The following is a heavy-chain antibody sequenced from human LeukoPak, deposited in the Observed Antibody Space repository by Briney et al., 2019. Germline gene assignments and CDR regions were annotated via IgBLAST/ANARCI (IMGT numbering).Heavy chain of an antibody. D-gene: IGHD3-22*01. CDR2: ISTTSETI. CDR1: GFTFSRYS. Sequence: GGSLRLSCVAPGFTFSRYSMNWVRQTPGKGLEWVSYISTTSETIYYVDSVKGRFAISRDNGKNLLFLQMTSLRAEDTAVYYCASYFDRTGYFKEAYALWGQGTLVTVSS. V-gene: IGHV3-48*01. CDR3: ASYFDRTGYFKEAYAL. J-gene: IGHJ3*01.